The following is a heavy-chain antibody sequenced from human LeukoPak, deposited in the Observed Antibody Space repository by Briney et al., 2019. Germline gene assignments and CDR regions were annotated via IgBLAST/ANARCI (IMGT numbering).Heavy chain of an antibody. J-gene: IGHJ6*02. Sequence: SETLSLTCSVSIGSISSSKWWSWVRQSPVKGLERIGEIYLYGTTNYNPSFTSRVTMSVDRSRNQFSLKLTSVTAADTAVYYCARQKWEQQGRDYYFNGLDVWGPGTTVIVSS. D-gene: IGHD1/OR15-1a*01. CDR2: IYLYGTT. CDR1: IGSISSSKW. V-gene: IGHV4-4*02. CDR3: ARQKWEQQGRDYYFNGLDV.